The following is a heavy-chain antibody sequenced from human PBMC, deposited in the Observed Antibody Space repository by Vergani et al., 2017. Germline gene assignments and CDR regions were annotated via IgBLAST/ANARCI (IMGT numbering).Heavy chain of an antibody. Sequence: QVQLVESGGGLVKPGGSLRLSCAASGFTFSDYYMSWIRQAPGKGLEWVSYISSSSSYTNYADSVKGRFIISRDNSKTSLYLQMNSLRAEATAVYYCARFRKGYSSGWYRYFDLWGRGTLVTVSS. J-gene: IGHJ2*01. CDR2: ISSSSSYT. V-gene: IGHV3-11*05. D-gene: IGHD6-19*01. CDR1: GFTFSDYY. CDR3: ARFRKGYSSGWYRYFDL.